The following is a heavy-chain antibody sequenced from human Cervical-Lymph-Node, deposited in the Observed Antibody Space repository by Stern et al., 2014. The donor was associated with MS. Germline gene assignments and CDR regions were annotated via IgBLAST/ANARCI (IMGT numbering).Heavy chain of an antibody. V-gene: IGHV1-69*01. Sequence: QVQLVQSGAEVKKPGSSVKVSCKASGGTFSSYAISWVRQAPGQGLEGRGGILPIFGTAHSAQKFQGRITITADESTSTAYMELSSLRSEDTAVYYCARGELKEGLVRGMDVWGQGTTVTVSS. CDR2: ILPIFGTA. CDR1: GGTFSSYA. D-gene: IGHD1-26*01. J-gene: IGHJ6*02. CDR3: ARGELKEGLVRGMDV.